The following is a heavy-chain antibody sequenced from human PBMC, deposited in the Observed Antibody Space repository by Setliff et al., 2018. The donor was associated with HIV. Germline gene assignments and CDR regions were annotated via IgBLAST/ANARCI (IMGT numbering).Heavy chain of an antibody. D-gene: IGHD3-10*01. CDR3: ARDYYDDSYYRPGIYYYYYMDV. Sequence: KPSETLSLTCTVSGDSISNGNFYWSWIRQSAGKGLEWFGHIYRTGSANYNPSLKSRLTISVDTSKNQFSLNLSSVTAADTAVYYCARDYYDDSYYRPGIYYYYYMDVWGKGTTVTVSS. CDR1: GDSISNGNFY. CDR2: IYRTGSA. V-gene: IGHV4-61*09. J-gene: IGHJ6*03.